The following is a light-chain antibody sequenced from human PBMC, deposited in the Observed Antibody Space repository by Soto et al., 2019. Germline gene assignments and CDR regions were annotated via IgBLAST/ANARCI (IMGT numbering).Light chain of an antibody. J-gene: IGLJ1*01. CDR3: CSYGGTFYV. Sequence: QSALTQPRSVSGSPGQSVTISCTGTSSDVDDYNYVSWFQQHPGKAPKLMIYDVSERPSGVPDRFSGSKSGNTASLTISGLQAEDEADYYCCSYGGTFYVFVTGTKVTVL. CDR2: DVS. CDR1: SSDVDDYNY. V-gene: IGLV2-11*01.